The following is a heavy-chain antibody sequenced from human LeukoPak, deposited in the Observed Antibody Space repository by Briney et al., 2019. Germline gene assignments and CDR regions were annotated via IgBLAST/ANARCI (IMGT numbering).Heavy chain of an antibody. V-gene: IGHV4-59*12. CDR3: ARDNYDSSGMDYFDR. CDR2: IWHSGIT. CDR1: GVSFHNYY. J-gene: IGHJ4*02. Sequence: PSETLSLTCTVSGVSFHNYYWSWIRQPPGKGLGWIANIWHSGITNYNPSLKSRVTISVDPSKNQFSLRLSSVTAADTAVYYCARDNYDSSGMDYFDRWGQGTLSPSPQ. D-gene: IGHD3-22*01.